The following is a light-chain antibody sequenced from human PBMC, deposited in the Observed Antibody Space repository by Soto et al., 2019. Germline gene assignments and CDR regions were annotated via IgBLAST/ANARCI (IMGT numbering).Light chain of an antibody. J-gene: IGKJ2*01. V-gene: IGKV1-5*01. CDR1: QSISSW. CDR3: QQYNSYSPYT. CDR2: DAS. Sequence: DIQMTQSPSTLSASVGDRVTITCRANQSISSWLAWYQQKPGKAPNLLIYDASSLESGVPSRFSGSGSGTEFTLTISSLQPDDFATYYCQQYNSYSPYTFGQGTKLEIK.